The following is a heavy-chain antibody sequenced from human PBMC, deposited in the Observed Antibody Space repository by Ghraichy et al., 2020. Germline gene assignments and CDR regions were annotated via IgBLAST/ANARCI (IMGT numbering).Heavy chain of an antibody. Sequence: GGSLRLSCAASGFTFDDYAMHWVRQAPGKGLEWVSGISWNSGGIGYADSVKGRFTISRDNAKNSLYLQMNSLRAEDTALYYCAKSRGGTYFDAFDIWGQGTMVTVSS. CDR2: ISWNSGGI. D-gene: IGHD3-16*01. CDR3: AKSRGGTYFDAFDI. CDR1: GFTFDDYA. J-gene: IGHJ3*02. V-gene: IGHV3-9*01.